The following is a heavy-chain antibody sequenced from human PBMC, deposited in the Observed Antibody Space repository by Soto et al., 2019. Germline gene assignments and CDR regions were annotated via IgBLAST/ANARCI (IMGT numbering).Heavy chain of an antibody. CDR1: GFSLSNARMG. D-gene: IGHD1-1*01. CDR2: IFSNDEK. V-gene: IGHV2-26*01. Sequence: QVTLKESGPVLVKPTETLTLTCTVSGFSLSNARMGVSWIRQPPGKALEWLAHIFSNDEKSYSTSLKSRLTISKETSNSQVVLTMTNMDPVDTATYYCARMLDPHGAYYYYGMDVWGQGTTVTVSS. J-gene: IGHJ6*02. CDR3: ARMLDPHGAYYYYGMDV.